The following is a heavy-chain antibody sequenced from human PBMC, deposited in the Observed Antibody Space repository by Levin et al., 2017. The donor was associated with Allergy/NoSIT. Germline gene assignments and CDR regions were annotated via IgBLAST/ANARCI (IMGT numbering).Heavy chain of an antibody. CDR3: ARESIADYGLDYYYGMDV. D-gene: IGHD4-17*01. J-gene: IGHJ6*02. Sequence: PGESLKISCKASGDIFTNYGITWVRQAPGQGLEWMGWISAYNGNTRFTQKFQGRLTMTRDTSTSTAYMELRSLRSDDTAVYYCARESIADYGLDYYYGMDVWGQGTTVTVSS. CDR1: GDIFTNYG. CDR2: ISAYNGNT. V-gene: IGHV1-18*01.